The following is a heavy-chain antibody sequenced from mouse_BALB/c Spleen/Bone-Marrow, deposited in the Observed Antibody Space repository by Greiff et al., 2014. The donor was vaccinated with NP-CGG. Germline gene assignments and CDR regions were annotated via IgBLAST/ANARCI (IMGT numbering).Heavy chain of an antibody. J-gene: IGHJ4*01. V-gene: IGHV3-2*02. Sequence: VQLKESGPGLVKPSQSLSLTCTVTGYSITSDYAWNWIRQFPGNKLEWMGYISYSGSTSYNPSRKSRISITRDTSKNQFFLQLNSVTTEDTATYYCARHGYYEGCYAMDYWGQGTSVTVSS. CDR1: GYSITSDYA. CDR2: ISYSGST. CDR3: ARHGYYEGCYAMDY. D-gene: IGHD2-3*01.